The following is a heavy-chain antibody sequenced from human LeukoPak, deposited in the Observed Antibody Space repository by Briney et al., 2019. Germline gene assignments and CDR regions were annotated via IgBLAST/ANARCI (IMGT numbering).Heavy chain of an antibody. CDR3: ARTPYSSGWYGFDY. J-gene: IGHJ4*02. D-gene: IGHD6-19*01. CDR2: ISTSGST. CDR1: GGSISSYY. Sequence: PSETLSLTCTVSGGSISSYYWSWIRQPAGKGLEWIGRISTSGSTNYNPSLKSRVTMSVDTSKNQLSLKLSSVTAADTAVYYCARTPYSSGWYGFDYWGQGTLVTVSS. V-gene: IGHV4-4*07.